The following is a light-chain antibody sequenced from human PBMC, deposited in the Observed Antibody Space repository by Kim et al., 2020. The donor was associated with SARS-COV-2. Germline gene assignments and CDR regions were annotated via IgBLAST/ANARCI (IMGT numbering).Light chain of an antibody. CDR2: GAS. J-gene: IGKJ4*01. Sequence: IVMTQSPATLSVSPGERVTLSCRASQSVRNNLAWYQQRPGQAPRLLIYGASTRATDVSDRFSGSGSGTEFTLTIRILQSEDLAVYYCLQYTDSLLLAFGVGT. CDR3: LQYTDSLLLA. CDR1: QSVRNN. V-gene: IGKV3-15*01.